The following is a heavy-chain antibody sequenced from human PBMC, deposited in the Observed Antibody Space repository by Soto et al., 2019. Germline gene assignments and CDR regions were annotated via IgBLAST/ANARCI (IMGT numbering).Heavy chain of an antibody. CDR2: IYYRGST. CDR1: GGSISSGDYY. CDR3: ARVAPDYCTNGVCPLFDY. D-gene: IGHD2-8*01. Sequence: QVQLQESGPGLVKPSQTLSLTCTVSGGSISSGDYYWSWFRQPQGKALEWIGYIYYRGSTYYSPSLKSLVTTSVDTTKNQFSLKLSSVTAADTAVYYCARVAPDYCTNGVCPLFDYWCQGPLVTVSS. J-gene: IGHJ4*02. V-gene: IGHV4-30-4*01.